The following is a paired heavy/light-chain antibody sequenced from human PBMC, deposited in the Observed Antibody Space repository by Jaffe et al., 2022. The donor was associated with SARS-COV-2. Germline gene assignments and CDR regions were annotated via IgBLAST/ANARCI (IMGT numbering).Light chain of an antibody. CDR2: LNSDGSH. J-gene: IGLJ3*02. Sequence: QVVLTQSPSASASLGASVKLTCTLSSGHTNYAIAWLQQQPETGPRYLMKLNSDGSHSKGDGIPARFSGSTSGADRYLTISSLQSEDEADYYCQTWGSGLVVFGGGTKLTVL. CDR1: SGHTNYA. CDR3: QTWGSGLVV. V-gene: IGLV4-69*02.
Heavy chain of an antibody. D-gene: IGHD6-19*01. J-gene: IGHJ4*02. Sequence: QVQLVESGGGVVQPGGSLRVSCTASGFTFSSYGMLWVRQAPGEGLKWVAVIRPDGSNEDYAESVKGRFTISRDNSNNTLYLQMNGLSVEDTAVYYCARAFWSSGWFGDSWGQGTLVTVSS. CDR2: IRPDGSNE. CDR1: GFTFSSYG. CDR3: ARAFWSSGWFGDS. V-gene: IGHV3-33*01.